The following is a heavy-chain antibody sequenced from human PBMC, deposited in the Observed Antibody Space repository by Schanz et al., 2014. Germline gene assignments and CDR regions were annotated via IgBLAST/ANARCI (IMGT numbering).Heavy chain of an antibody. CDR1: GYTLTGFG. D-gene: IGHD1-26*01. Sequence: QVQLVQSGAEVKKPGASVKVSCKASGYTLTGFGVSWVRQAPGQGREWMGWISAYSGNSKYAQKLQGRVTMNTDTSTITAYMELRSLTSDATAVYSCARFNSGSHSPPYYYYGMDVWGQGTTVTVSS. J-gene: IGHJ6*02. CDR2: ISAYSGNS. CDR3: ARFNSGSHSPPYYYYGMDV. V-gene: IGHV1-18*01.